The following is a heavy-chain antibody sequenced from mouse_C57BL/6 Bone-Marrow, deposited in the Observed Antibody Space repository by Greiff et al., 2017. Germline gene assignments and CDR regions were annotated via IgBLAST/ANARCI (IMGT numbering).Heavy chain of an antibody. CDR1: GYTFTDYY. CDR3: ARRGIRITTVDYFDY. V-gene: IGHV1-26*01. Sequence: EVQLQQSGPELVKPGASVKISCKASGYTFTDYYMNWVKQSHGKSLEWIGDINPNNGGTSYNQKFKGKATLTVDKSSSTAYMELRSLTSEDSAVYYCARRGIRITTVDYFDYWGQGTTLTVSS. CDR2: INPNNGGT. D-gene: IGHD1-1*01. J-gene: IGHJ2*01.